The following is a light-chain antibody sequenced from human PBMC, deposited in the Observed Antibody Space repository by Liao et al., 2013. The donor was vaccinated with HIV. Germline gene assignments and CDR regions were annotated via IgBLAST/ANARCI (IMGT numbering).Light chain of an antibody. CDR3: QAWDSSTPEV. CDR2: YDS. CDR1: NIGSKS. J-gene: IGLJ2*01. Sequence: SYVLTQPPSVSVAPGKTARITCGGNNIGSKSVHWYQQKPGQAPVLVIYYDSDRPSGIPERFSGSNSGNTATLTISGTQAMDEADYYCQAWDSSTPEVFGGGTKLTVL. V-gene: IGLV3-21*01.